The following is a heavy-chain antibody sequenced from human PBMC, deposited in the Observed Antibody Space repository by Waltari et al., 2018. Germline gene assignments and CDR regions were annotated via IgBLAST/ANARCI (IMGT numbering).Heavy chain of an antibody. CDR2: IYSGGST. CDR3: ARGLYSSSSGDAFDI. Sequence: EVQLVESGGGLIQPGGSLRLSCAASGFTVSSNYMSWVRQAPGKGLEWVSVIYSGGSTYYADSVKGRFTISRDNSKNTLYLQRNSLRAEDTAVYYCARGLYSSSSGDAFDIWGQGTMVTVSS. CDR1: GFTVSSNY. J-gene: IGHJ3*02. V-gene: IGHV3-53*01. D-gene: IGHD6-13*01.